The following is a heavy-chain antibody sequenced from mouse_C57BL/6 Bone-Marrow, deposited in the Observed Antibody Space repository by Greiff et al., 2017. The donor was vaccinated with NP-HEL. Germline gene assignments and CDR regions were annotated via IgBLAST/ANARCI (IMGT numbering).Heavy chain of an antibody. CDR3: ARAPSRDWYFDV. CDR2: INPYNGGT. Sequence: EVQLQQSGPVLVKPGASVKMSCKASGYTFPDYYMNWVKQSHGKSLEWIGVINPYNGGTSYNQKFKGKATLTVDKSSSTAYMELNSLTSEDSAVYYCARAPSRDWYFDVWGTGTTVTVSS. CDR1: GYTFPDYY. V-gene: IGHV1-19*01. D-gene: IGHD2-10*02. J-gene: IGHJ1*03.